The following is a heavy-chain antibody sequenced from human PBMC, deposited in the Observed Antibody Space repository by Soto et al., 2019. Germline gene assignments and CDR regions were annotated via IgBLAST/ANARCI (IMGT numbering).Heavy chain of an antibody. V-gene: IGHV4-59*01. Sequence: QVQLQESGPGLVKPSETLSLTCTVSGGSISSYYWSWIRQPPGKGLEWIGYIYYSGSTNYNPALTSRVPISVETSHIQFSLPRGSVTAGDTAVYYCASSPLSYGEEGFFVYWGEGTMVTVSS. CDR1: GGSISSYY. J-gene: IGHJ4*02. CDR2: IYYSGST. CDR3: ASSPLSYGEEGFFVY. D-gene: IGHD4-17*01.